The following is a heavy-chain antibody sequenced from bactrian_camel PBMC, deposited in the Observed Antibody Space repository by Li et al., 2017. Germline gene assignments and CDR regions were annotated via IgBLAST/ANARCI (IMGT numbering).Heavy chain of an antibody. J-gene: IGHJ4*01. Sequence: HVQLVESGGGSVQAGGSLRLSCAASGSAGVRCLGWFRQAPGKEREEGARIDQFGATYYEDSVKGRFTISRDNDAKTLFLQMNSLKPEDTAMYYCASDSRLWCRWDSSAYRYWGQGTQVTVS. V-gene: IGHV3S55*01. D-gene: IGHD4*01. CDR3: ASDSRLWCRWDSSAYRY. CDR1: GSAGVRC. CDR2: IDQFGAT.